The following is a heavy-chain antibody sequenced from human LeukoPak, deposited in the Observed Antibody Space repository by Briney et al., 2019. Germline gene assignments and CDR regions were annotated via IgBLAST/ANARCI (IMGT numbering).Heavy chain of an antibody. CDR1: GFTFSRYG. CDR3: AKDGGDYFSIQNYFDC. V-gene: IGHV3-30*18. D-gene: IGHD2-21*01. CDR2: ISYDGSNK. Sequence: PGGSLRLSCAASGFTFSRYGMHWVRQAPGKGLEWVTVISYDGSNKYYADSVKGRFTISRDDSKNTLYLQVNSLRPDDTAVYYCAKDGGDYFSIQNYFDCWGQGTLVTVSS. J-gene: IGHJ4*02.